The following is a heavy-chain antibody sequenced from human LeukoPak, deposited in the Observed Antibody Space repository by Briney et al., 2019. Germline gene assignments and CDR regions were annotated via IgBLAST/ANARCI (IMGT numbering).Heavy chain of an antibody. V-gene: IGHV4-59*01. Sequence: SETLSLTCTVSGGSISSYYWSWIRQPPGKGLEWIGYIYYSGSTNYNPSLKSRVAISVDTSKNQFSLKLSSVTAADTAVYCCARENSSGQRDYWGQGTLVTVSS. CDR2: IYYSGST. CDR1: GGSISSYY. CDR3: ARENSSGQRDY. D-gene: IGHD6-19*01. J-gene: IGHJ4*02.